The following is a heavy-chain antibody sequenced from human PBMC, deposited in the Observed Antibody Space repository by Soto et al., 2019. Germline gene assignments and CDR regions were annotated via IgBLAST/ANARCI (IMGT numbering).Heavy chain of an antibody. CDR2: IRNKANRYTT. CDR1: GFSFSDHY. Sequence: EMQLVESGGGLVRPGGSLRLSCAASGFSFSDHYMDWVRQAPGKGLEWVGRIRNKANRYTTEYAASVKGRFTISRDDSNNSLYLQMNSLVTDDTAVYFCTRDNPRAPGTLDYWGQGTLVFVSS. V-gene: IGHV3-72*01. D-gene: IGHD6-13*01. CDR3: TRDNPRAPGTLDY. J-gene: IGHJ4*02.